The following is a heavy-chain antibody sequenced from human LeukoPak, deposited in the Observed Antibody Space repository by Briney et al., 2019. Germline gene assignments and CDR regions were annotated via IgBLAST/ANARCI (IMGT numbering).Heavy chain of an antibody. CDR3: ARAFTGTSRRYGDYWFDP. Sequence: ASVKVSCKASGYTFTGYYMHWVRQAPGQGLEWMGWINPNSGGTNYAQKFQGRVTMTRDTSTSTAYMELTRLRSDDTAVYYCARAFTGTSRRYGDYWFDPWGQGSLVTVSS. CDR1: GYTFTGYY. CDR2: INPNSGGT. D-gene: IGHD4-17*01. V-gene: IGHV1-2*02. J-gene: IGHJ5*02.